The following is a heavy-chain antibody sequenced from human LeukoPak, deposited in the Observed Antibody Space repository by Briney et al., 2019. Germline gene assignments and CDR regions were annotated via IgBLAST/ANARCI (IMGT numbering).Heavy chain of an antibody. Sequence: SETLSLTCAVYGGSFSGYYWSWIRQPPGKGLEWIGEINDSGSTSYTPSLKNRVIISLDTSKNQFSLKLFSMTAADTAVYYCARARFEVYTVRSFYYGMDVWGQGTTVTVSS. CDR3: ARARFEVYTVRSFYYGMDV. CDR1: GGSFSGYY. J-gene: IGHJ6*02. V-gene: IGHV4-34*01. D-gene: IGHD4-17*01. CDR2: INDSGST.